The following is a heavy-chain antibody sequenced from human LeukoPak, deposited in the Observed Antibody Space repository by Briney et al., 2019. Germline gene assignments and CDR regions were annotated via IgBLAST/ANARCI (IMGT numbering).Heavy chain of an antibody. CDR2: ISYDGSNK. CDR3: ARDRFLLIDY. CDR1: GFTFSSYA. J-gene: IGHJ4*02. V-gene: IGHV3-30-3*01. Sequence: QSGGSLRLSCAASGFTFSSYAMHWVRQAPGKGLEWVAVISYDGSNKYYADSVKGRFTISRDNSKNTLYLQMNSLRAEDTAVYYCARDRFLLIDYWGQGTLVTVSS.